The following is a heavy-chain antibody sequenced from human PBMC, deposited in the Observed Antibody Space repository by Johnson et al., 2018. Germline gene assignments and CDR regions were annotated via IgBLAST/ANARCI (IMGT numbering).Heavy chain of an antibody. CDR3: AKVAARRIYYYYYMDV. CDR1: GFTFSNYA. D-gene: IGHD6-6*01. CDR2: ISYDGSNK. V-gene: IGHV3-30*18. Sequence: QVQLVESGGGVVQPGRSLRLSCAASGFTFSNYAIHWVRQAPGKGLEWVAVISYDGSNKYYADSVKGRFTISRDNSKNTLYLKMNSLGAEDTAVYYCAKVAARRIYYYYYMDVWGKGTTVTVSS. J-gene: IGHJ6*03.